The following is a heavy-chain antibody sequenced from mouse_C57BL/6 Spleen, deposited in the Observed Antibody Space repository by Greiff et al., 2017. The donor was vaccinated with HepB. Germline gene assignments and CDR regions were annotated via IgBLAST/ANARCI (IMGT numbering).Heavy chain of an antibody. Sequence: EVQVVESGGGLVKPGGSLKLSCAASGFTFSSYAMSWVRQTPEKRLEWVATISDGGSYTYYPDNVQGRFTISRDNAKNNLYLQMSHLKSEDTAMYYCARDRGVVAWYFDVWGTGTTVTVSS. V-gene: IGHV5-4*01. CDR2: ISDGGSYT. J-gene: IGHJ1*03. CDR1: GFTFSSYA. D-gene: IGHD1-1*01. CDR3: ARDRGVVAWYFDV.